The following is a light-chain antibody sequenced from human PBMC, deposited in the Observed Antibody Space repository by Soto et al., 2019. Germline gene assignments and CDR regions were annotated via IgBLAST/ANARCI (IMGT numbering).Light chain of an antibody. CDR3: SSYTNSITHV. CDR2: GVS. J-gene: IGLJ3*02. V-gene: IGLV2-14*03. CDR1: SSDVGGYDY. Sequence: QSALTQPASVSGSPGQSITISCTGTSSDVGGYDYVSWYQQHPGKAPKLMIYGVSNRPSGVSTRFSGSKSGNTASLTISGLQAEDEADYYCSSYTNSITHVFGGGTKLTVL.